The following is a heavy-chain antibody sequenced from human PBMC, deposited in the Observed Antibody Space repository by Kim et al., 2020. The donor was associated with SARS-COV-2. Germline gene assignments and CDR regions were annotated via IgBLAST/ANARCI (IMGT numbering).Heavy chain of an antibody. V-gene: IGHV1-46*01. CDR1: GYTLTNYY. CDR3: ASEDGGTGGMDV. J-gene: IGHJ6*02. Sequence: ASVKVSCKASGYTLTNYYIHWVRQAPGQGLEWMGVINRSDGSRNYAQQFQGRVTMTRDTSTSTVFMDLSSLRSDDTALYYCASEDGGTGGMDVWGQGTTV. CDR2: INRSDGSR. D-gene: IGHD1-1*01.